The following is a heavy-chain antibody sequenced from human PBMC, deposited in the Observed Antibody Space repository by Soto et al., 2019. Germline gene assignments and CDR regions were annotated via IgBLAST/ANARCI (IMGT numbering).Heavy chain of an antibody. Sequence: QITLKASGPTLVKPTQTLTLTCTFSGFSLSTSGVGVGWIRQPPGKALEWLEFIYWDDDQRYSPSLNNSLTITKDNSKNQVVLTMTNMDPVDTATYYCAHRADLSGTGTYGLDVWGQGTTVIVSS. J-gene: IGHJ6*02. CDR3: AHRADLSGTGTYGLDV. V-gene: IGHV2-5*02. D-gene: IGHD1-26*01. CDR1: GFSLSTSGVG. CDR2: IYWDDDQ.